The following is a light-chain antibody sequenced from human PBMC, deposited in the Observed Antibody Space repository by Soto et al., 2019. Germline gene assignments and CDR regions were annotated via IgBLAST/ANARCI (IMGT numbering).Light chain of an antibody. CDR3: QHYGSSPLP. V-gene: IGKV3-20*01. J-gene: IGKJ2*01. Sequence: EIVLTQSPGTLSLSPGERATLSCSASQSVSSSYLAWYQQKPGQAPRLLIYGASSRATGIPDRFSGSGSGTDFTLTISRLEPEDFAVYYCQHYGSSPLPFGQGTKLEIK. CDR2: GAS. CDR1: QSVSSSY.